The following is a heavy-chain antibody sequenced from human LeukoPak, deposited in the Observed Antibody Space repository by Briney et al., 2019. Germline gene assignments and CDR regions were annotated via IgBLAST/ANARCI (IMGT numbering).Heavy chain of an antibody. J-gene: IGHJ4*02. V-gene: IGHV4-34*01. CDR2: INHSGST. D-gene: IGHD2-15*01. CDR1: GGSFSGYY. Sequence: PSETLSLTCAVYGGSFSGYYWSWIRQPPGKGLEWIGEINHSGSTNYNSSLKSRVTISVDTSKNQFSLKLTSVTATDTAVYYCARGVYCSGGSCYLPFDYWGQGSLATVSS. CDR3: ARGVYCSGGSCYLPFDY.